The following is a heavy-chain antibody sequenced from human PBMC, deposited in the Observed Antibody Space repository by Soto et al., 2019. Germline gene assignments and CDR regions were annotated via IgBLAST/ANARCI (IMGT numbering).Heavy chain of an antibody. CDR3: AKDKGGYYYYGMDV. J-gene: IGHJ6*02. D-gene: IGHD3-16*01. CDR1: GFTFDDYA. CDR2: ISCDGGST. V-gene: IGHV3-43D*04. Sequence: GGSLRLSCAASGFTFDDYAMHWVRQAPGKGLEWVSLISCDGGSTYYADSVKGRFTISRDNSKNSLYLQMNSLRAEDTALYYCAKDKGGYYYYGMDVWGQGTTVTVSS.